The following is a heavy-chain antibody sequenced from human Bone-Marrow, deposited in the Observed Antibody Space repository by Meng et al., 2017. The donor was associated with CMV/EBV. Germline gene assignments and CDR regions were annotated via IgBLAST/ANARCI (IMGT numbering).Heavy chain of an antibody. CDR3: ARGPHGYNPWYFDY. D-gene: IGHD5-24*01. Sequence: SVKVSCKASGGTFSSYAISWVRQAPGQRLEWMGGIIPIFGTANYAQKFQGRVTITTDESTSTAYMELSSLRSEDTAVYYCARGPHGYNPWYFDYWGQGTLVTVSS. CDR1: GGTFSSYA. J-gene: IGHJ4*02. CDR2: IIPIFGTA. V-gene: IGHV1-69*05.